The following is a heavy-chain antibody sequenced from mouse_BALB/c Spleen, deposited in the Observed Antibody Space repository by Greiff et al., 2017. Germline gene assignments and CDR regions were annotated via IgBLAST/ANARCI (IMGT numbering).Heavy chain of an antibody. CDR2: IWTGGGT. CDR1: GFSLTSYD. D-gene: IGHD2-2*01. Sequence: VQRVESGPGLVAPSQSLSITCTVSGFSLTSYDISWIRQPPGKGLEWLGVIWTGGGTNYNSAFMSRLSISKDNSKSQVFLKMNSLQTDDTAIYYCVRGGLPSWFAYWGQGTLVTVSA. J-gene: IGHJ3*01. V-gene: IGHV2-9-2*01. CDR3: VRGGLPSWFAY.